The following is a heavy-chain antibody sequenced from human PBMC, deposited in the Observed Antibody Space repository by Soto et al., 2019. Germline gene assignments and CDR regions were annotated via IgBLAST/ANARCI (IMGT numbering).Heavy chain of an antibody. V-gene: IGHV3-53*01. CDR2: IWTSGST. CDR1: GFTFSSND. D-gene: IGHD2-2*01. Sequence: EVQLVESGGGLIQPGGSLRLSCEASGFTFSSNDMNWVRQAPGKGLEWVSLIWTSGSTAYADSVKGRFTISRDNSKSALYLHMSSLRAEDTAVYYCATSPNW. J-gene: IGHJ5*01. CDR3: ATSPNW.